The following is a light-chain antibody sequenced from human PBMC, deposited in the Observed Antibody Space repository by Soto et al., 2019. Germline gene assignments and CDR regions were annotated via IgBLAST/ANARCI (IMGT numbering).Light chain of an antibody. CDR2: ENN. CDR1: SSNIGAGYE. J-gene: IGLJ1*01. Sequence: QSALTQPPSVSEAPGQRVTISCTGSSSNIGAGYEAHWYQQVPGTAPKLLIYENNNRPSGVPDRCSGSKSGTSASLAITGLQAEDEAEYYCQSYDSSLSGYVFGTGTKLTVL. V-gene: IGLV1-40*01. CDR3: QSYDSSLSGYV.